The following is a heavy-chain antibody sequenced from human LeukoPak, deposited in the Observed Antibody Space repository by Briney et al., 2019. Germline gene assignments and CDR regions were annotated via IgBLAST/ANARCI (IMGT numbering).Heavy chain of an antibody. V-gene: IGHV3-53*01. CDR2: IYSGGST. Sequence: GGSLRLSCAASGFAVSSNYMSSVRQAPGGGRGWGSVIYSGGSTYYADSVKGRFTISRDNSDNTVYLQMNSLRAEDTAIYYCAKAPAPYYYYYGMDVWGQGTAVTVSS. CDR1: GFAVSSNY. CDR3: AKAPAPYYYYYGMDV. J-gene: IGHJ6*02.